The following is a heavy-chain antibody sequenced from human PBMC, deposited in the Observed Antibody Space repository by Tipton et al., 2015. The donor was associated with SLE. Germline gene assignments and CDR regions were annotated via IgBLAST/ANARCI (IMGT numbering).Heavy chain of an antibody. D-gene: IGHD1-26*01. CDR3: ARHGWPGGGSYFDP. CDR1: GGSISSYY. CDR2: VYYSGST. V-gene: IGHV4-59*08. J-gene: IGHJ5*02. Sequence: TLSLTCTVSGGSISSYYWRWIRQPPGKGLEWIGYVYYSGSTNYNPSLKSRVTISVDTSKNQFSLKLSSVTAADTAGYYCARHGWPGGGSYFDPWGQGTLVTVSS.